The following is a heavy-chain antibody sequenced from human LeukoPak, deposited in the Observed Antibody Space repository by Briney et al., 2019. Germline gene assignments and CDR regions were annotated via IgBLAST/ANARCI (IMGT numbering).Heavy chain of an antibody. Sequence: GGSLRLSCAVSGFTFTDYWFHWVRQAPGKGLEWVSRVKSDGGGINYGDSVKGRFAMSRDNAKNTLYLQMNSLRAEDTAVYYCARQAGSGFDYWGQGTLVTVSS. CDR1: GFTFTDYW. J-gene: IGHJ4*02. CDR3: ARQAGSGFDY. V-gene: IGHV3-74*01. D-gene: IGHD3-10*01. CDR2: VKSDGGGI.